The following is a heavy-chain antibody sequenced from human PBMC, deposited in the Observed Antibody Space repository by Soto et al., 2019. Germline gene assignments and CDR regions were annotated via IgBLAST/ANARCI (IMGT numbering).Heavy chain of an antibody. CDR3: ARLPGYCSGGICYHPFGY. V-gene: IGHV5-51*01. D-gene: IGHD2-15*01. J-gene: IGHJ4*02. Sequence: GESLKISCKGSGYSFTSYWIGWVRQMPGKGLEWMGIIYPGDSDTRYSPSFQGQVTISADKSISTAYLHWSSLKASDTAMYYCARLPGYCSGGICYHPFGYCGQGTLFTVSS. CDR1: GYSFTSYW. CDR2: IYPGDSDT.